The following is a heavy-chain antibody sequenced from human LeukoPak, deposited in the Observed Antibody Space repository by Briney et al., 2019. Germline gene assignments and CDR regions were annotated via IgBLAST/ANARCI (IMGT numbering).Heavy chain of an antibody. V-gene: IGHV3-30*04. CDR1: GFIFSNYV. J-gene: IGHJ4*02. Sequence: PGRSLRLSCGVSGFIFSNYVMHWVRQAPGKGLEWVAVISYDGSNKYYADSVKGRFTISRDNSKNTLYLQMNSLRAEDTAVYYCARDKELNWGQGTLVTVSS. CDR2: ISYDGSNK. D-gene: IGHD3-10*01. CDR3: ARDKELN.